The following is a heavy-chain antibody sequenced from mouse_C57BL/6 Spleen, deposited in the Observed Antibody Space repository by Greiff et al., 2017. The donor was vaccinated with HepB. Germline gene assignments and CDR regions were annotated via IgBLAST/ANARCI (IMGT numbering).Heavy chain of an antibody. CDR2: IHPNSGST. D-gene: IGHD1-1*01. Sequence: VQLQQSGAELVKPGASVKLSCKASGYTFTSYWMHWVKQRPGQGLEWIGMIHPNSGSTNYNEKFKSKATLTVDKSSSTAYMQLSSLTSEDSAVYYCARGEYYGSGWFAYWGQGTLVTVSA. CDR1: GYTFTSYW. J-gene: IGHJ3*01. CDR3: ARGEYYGSGWFAY. V-gene: IGHV1-64*01.